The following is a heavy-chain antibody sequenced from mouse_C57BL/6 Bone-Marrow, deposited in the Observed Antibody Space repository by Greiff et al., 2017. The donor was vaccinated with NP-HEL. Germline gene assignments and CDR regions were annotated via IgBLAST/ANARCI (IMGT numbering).Heavy chain of an antibody. J-gene: IGHJ4*01. D-gene: IGHD2-12*01. Sequence: EVNVVESGGGLVKPGGSLKLSCAASGFTFSDYGMHWVRQAPEKGLEWVAYISSGSSTIYYADTVKGRFTISRDNAKNTLFLQMTSLRSEDTAMYYCARREDYIYAMDYWGQGTSVTVSS. CDR2: ISSGSSTI. V-gene: IGHV5-17*01. CDR3: ARREDYIYAMDY. CDR1: GFTFSDYG.